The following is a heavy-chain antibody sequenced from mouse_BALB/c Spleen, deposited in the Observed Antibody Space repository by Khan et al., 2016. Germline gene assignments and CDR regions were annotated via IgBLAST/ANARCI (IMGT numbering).Heavy chain of an antibody. V-gene: IGHV4-1*02. CDR1: GFDFSRYW. CDR2: INTDSSTI. CDR3: ASTFCYLDV. J-gene: IGHJ1*01. Sequence: EVKLLESGGGLVQPGGSLKLSCAASGFDFSRYWMSWVRQAPGKGLEWIGEINTDSSTINYTPSLKDKFIISRDNAKNKLYLQMSNVRSEDTALYYCASTFCYLDVWGAGTTVTVSS.